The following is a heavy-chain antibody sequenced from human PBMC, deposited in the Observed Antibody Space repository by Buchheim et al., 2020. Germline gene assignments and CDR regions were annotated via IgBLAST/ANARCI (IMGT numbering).Heavy chain of an antibody. Sequence: QVQLVQSGAEVRKPGASVSVSCKTSGYTFTSDYMHWVRQAPGQGLEWMGIINPSGGRTSYAQNFQGRVTMTRDTSTSTVYMELRSLTSEDTAVYYCARASILTKSSFDYWGQGTL. J-gene: IGHJ4*02. CDR3: ARASILTKSSFDY. V-gene: IGHV1-46*01. D-gene: IGHD3-9*01. CDR1: GYTFTSDY. CDR2: INPSGGRT.